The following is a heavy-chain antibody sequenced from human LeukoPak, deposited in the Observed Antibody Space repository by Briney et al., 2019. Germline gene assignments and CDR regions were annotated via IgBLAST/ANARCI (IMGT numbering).Heavy chain of an antibody. CDR2: IYYSGST. J-gene: IGHJ4*02. V-gene: IGHV4-59*01. CDR1: GGSINSYY. CDR3: ARDTSGYRRGSFDY. D-gene: IGHD3-22*01. Sequence: SETLSLTCTVSGGSINSYYWSWIRQPPGRGLEWIGYIYYSGSTNYNPSLKSRVTISLDTSNNQFSLKLSSVTAADTAVYYCARDTSGYRRGSFDYWGQGTLVTVSS.